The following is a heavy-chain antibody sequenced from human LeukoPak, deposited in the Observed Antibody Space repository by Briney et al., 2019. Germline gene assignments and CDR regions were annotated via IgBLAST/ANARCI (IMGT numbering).Heavy chain of an antibody. J-gene: IGHJ4*02. D-gene: IGHD2-2*01. CDR2: INPNSGGA. CDR3: ARDRVGCSSSMSCLFDY. V-gene: IGHV1-2*06. Sequence: ASVKVSCKASGYTFTDYYMHWVRQAPGQGLEWMGRINPNSGGANYAQNFQGRVTMTRDTSISTAYMELSRLRSDDMAVYYCARDRVGCSSSMSCLFDYWGQGTLVTVSS. CDR1: GYTFTDYY.